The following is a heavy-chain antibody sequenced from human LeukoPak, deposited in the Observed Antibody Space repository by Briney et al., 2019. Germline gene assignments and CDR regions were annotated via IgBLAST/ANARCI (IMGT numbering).Heavy chain of an antibody. CDR2: ISAYDGNT. CDR3: ARGKVGYCSSSSCLSPFDY. J-gene: IGHJ4*02. CDR1: GYTFTSYG. V-gene: IGHV1-18*01. Sequence: ASVTVSCKASGYTFTSYGISWVRQPPGQGLEWMAWISAYDGNTYYAQRFQGRVTMTTDTSTSTAYMDLRSLRSDDTAVYYCARGKVGYCSSSSCLSPFDYWGQGTLVTVSS. D-gene: IGHD2-2*01.